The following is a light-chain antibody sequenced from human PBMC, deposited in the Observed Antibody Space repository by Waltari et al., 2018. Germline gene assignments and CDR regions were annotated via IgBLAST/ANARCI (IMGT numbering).Light chain of an antibody. CDR3: SSYTSNNTPVV. J-gene: IGLJ2*01. V-gene: IGLV2-14*03. CDR1: IGINY. CDR2: DAT. Sequence: SALPHPASVSGSPGQSITIPSTGTIGINYFAWYQQPPGKAPKLMIYDATNRPPGVSIRFSGSKSGNTASLTISGLRAEDEADYYCSSYTSNNTPVVFGGGTRVTVL.